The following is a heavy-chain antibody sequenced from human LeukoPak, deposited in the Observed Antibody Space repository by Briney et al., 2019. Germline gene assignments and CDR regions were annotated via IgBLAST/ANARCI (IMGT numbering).Heavy chain of an antibody. Sequence: SETLSLTCTVSGGSISSSSYYWGWIRQPPGKGLEWIGSIYNSGDTYHNPSLKSRVTISLDTSENQFSLKLSSVTAADTAVYYCARGGSRLLRYFRIDPWGQGTLVTVSS. J-gene: IGHJ5*02. CDR1: GGSISSSSYY. V-gene: IGHV4-39*07. CDR2: IYNSGDT. D-gene: IGHD3-9*01. CDR3: ARGGSRLLRYFRIDP.